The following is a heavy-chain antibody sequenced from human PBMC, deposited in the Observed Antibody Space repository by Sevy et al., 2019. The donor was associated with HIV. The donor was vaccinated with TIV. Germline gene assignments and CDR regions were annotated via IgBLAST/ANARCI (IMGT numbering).Heavy chain of an antibody. Sequence: GGSLRLSCAASGFTFSSYGMHWVRQAPGKGLEWVAVISYNRSNKYYADSVKGGFTISRDNSKNTLYLQMNSMRAEETAVYYCAKGNVDNWKVGSPDPFDYWGQGTLVTVSS. CDR2: ISYNRSNK. J-gene: IGHJ4*02. D-gene: IGHD1-20*01. V-gene: IGHV3-30*18. CDR1: GFTFSSYG. CDR3: AKGNVDNWKVGSPDPFDY.